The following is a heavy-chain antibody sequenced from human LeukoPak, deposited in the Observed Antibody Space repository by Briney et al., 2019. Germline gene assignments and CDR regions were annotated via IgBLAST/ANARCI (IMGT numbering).Heavy chain of an antibody. CDR1: GFTFNDFW. Sequence: GGSLRLSCAASGFTFNDFWMSWVRQAPGKGLEWVANIRQDGGEQYYVDPVKGRFTISRDNGKNSAYLQMNSLRVEDTAVYYCATYSRNNAREFHYWGQGTLVSVSP. D-gene: IGHD6-13*01. V-gene: IGHV3-7*01. CDR2: IRQDGGEQ. CDR3: ATYSRNNAREFHY. J-gene: IGHJ1*01.